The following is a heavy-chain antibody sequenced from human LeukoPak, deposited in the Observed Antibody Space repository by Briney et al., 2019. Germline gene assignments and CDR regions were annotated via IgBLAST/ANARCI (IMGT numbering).Heavy chain of an antibody. CDR3: ARVPAQKYSSGWGNDY. CDR2: INPNSGGT. J-gene: IGHJ4*02. Sequence: ASVKVCCKASGYTFTSYGISWVRQAPGQGLEWMGWINPNSGGTNYAQKFQGRVTMTRDTSISTAYMELSRLRSDDTAVYYCARVPAQKYSSGWGNDYWGQGTLVTVSS. D-gene: IGHD6-19*01. CDR1: GYTFTSYG. V-gene: IGHV1-2*02.